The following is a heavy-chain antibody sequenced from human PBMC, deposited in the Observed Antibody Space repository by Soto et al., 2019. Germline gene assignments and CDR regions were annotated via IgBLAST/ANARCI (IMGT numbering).Heavy chain of an antibody. J-gene: IGHJ4*02. D-gene: IGHD6-19*01. CDR1: GFTFSDYA. Sequence: VQLVESGGGVVQPGRSLRLSCAASGFTFSDYAMHWFRQAPVKGLEWVAVVSHDGRNTHYADSVKGRFTISRDSSKNTVSLEMTSLRAEDTAVYYCAKGGRQWLVTSDFNYWGQGALVTVSS. V-gene: IGHV3-30*18. CDR2: VSHDGRNT. CDR3: AKGGRQWLVTSDFNY.